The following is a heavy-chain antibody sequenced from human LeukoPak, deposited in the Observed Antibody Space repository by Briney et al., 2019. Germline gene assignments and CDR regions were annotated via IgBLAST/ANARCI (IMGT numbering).Heavy chain of an antibody. J-gene: IGHJ4*02. CDR1: GFTFSSYA. D-gene: IGHD3-3*01. CDR2: ISGSGGTT. Sequence: GGSLRLSCAASGFTFSSYAMSWVRQAPGKGLEWVSAISGSGGTTYYADSVKGRFTISRDNTKNSLYLQLNTLRAEDRAVYYCAKEMPFGDSFDYWGEGALVTVSS. V-gene: IGHV3-23*01. CDR3: AKEMPFGDSFDY.